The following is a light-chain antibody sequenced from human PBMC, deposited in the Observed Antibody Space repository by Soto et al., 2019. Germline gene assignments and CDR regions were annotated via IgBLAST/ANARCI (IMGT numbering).Light chain of an antibody. J-gene: IGKJ5*01. CDR2: VAS. CDR3: QQFNNWPHT. CDR1: QSVNQK. Sequence: EIVLTQSPATLSVSPGERATLSCRASQSVNQKLGWYQQKPGQAPRLLIYVASYRATGIPARFRGSGSGTEYTLTISNLQAEDFAVYYCQQFNNWPHTFGQGTRLEI. V-gene: IGKV3-15*01.